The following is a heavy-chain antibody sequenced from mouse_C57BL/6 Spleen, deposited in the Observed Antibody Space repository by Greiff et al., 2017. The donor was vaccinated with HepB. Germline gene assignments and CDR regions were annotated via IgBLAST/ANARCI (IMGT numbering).Heavy chain of an antibody. D-gene: IGHD2-4*01. V-gene: IGHV1-81*01. CDR3: ARSGDYDNYYAMDY. CDR1: GYTFTSYG. CDR2: IYPRSGNT. Sequence: VQLQQSGAELARPGASVKLSCKASGYTFTSYGISWAKQRTGQGLEWIGEIYPRSGNTYYNEKFKGKATLTADKSSSTAYMELRSLTSEDSAVYFCARSGDYDNYYAMDYWGQGTSVTVSS. J-gene: IGHJ4*01.